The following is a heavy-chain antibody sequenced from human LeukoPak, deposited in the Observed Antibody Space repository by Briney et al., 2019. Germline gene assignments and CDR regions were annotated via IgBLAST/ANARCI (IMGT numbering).Heavy chain of an antibody. V-gene: IGHV3-23*01. J-gene: IGHJ4*02. CDR2: ISGSGGGT. D-gene: IGHD1/OR15-1a*01. CDR3: VKSNNLGGDY. CDR1: GLTFRNYA. Sequence: GGSLRLSCSASGLTFRNYAMNWVRQAPGKGLEWVSSISGSGGGTFYADSVKGRFTISRDNSKKTVYLQMQSLRVEDTAVYYCVKSNNLGGDYWGQGTLVTVSS.